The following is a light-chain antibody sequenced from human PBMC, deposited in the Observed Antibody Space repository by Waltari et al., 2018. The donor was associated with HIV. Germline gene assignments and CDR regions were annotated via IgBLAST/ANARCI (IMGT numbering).Light chain of an antibody. CDR2: WAS. J-gene: IGKJ4*01. V-gene: IGKV4-1*01. Sequence: DIVMTQSPDSLAVSLGERATINCKSSQSVLYSSHNKNYLAWYQQRPGQAPKLLIFWASTRESGVPDRFSGRGSGADFTLTHRSLPAEDAAVYYCQQYDSTPLTFGGGTKVEI. CDR1: QSVLYSSHNKNY. CDR3: QQYDSTPLT.